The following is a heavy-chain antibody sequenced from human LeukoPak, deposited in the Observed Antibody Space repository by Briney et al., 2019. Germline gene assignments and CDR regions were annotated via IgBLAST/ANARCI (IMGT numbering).Heavy chain of an antibody. D-gene: IGHD2-15*01. J-gene: IGHJ6*03. Sequence: PGGSLRLSCAASGFTFSNYAMSWVRQAPGGGLEWVSAISGSGDTTFHADSVKGRLTTSRDNSKNTLSLHMSGLRVEDSAVYFCAKDTSAWWYHRAYMNVWGTGTKVTVSS. CDR2: ISGSGDTT. CDR3: AKDTSAWWYHRAYMNV. V-gene: IGHV3-23*01. CDR1: GFTFSNYA.